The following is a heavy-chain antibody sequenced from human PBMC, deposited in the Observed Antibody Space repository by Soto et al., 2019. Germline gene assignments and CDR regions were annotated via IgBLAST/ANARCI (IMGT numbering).Heavy chain of an antibody. J-gene: IGHJ4*02. D-gene: IGHD1-26*01. CDR3: AKRAWGYFYFDY. Sequence: EVQLLESGRGLVQPGGSLRLSCAASGFTFSSYAMSWVRQAPGKGLEWVSVISGSGGSTYYADSVKGRFTISRDNSKNTLYLQMISLRAEDTAVYYCAKRAWGYFYFDYWGQGTLVTVSS. CDR1: GFTFSSYA. V-gene: IGHV3-23*01. CDR2: ISGSGGST.